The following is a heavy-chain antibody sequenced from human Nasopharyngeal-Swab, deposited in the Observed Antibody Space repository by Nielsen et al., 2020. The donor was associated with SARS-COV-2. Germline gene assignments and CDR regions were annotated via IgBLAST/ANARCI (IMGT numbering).Heavy chain of an antibody. CDR3: ARVRGGAKWLVHGYFDY. V-gene: IGHV4-38-2*02. D-gene: IGHD6-19*01. J-gene: IGHJ4*02. Sequence: SETLSLTCTVSGYSISSGYYWGWIRQPPGKGLEWIGSIYHSGSTYYNPSLKSRVTISVDTSKNQFSLKLSSVTAADTAVYYCARVRGGAKWLVHGYFDYWGQGTLVTVSS. CDR2: IYHSGST. CDR1: GYSISSGYY.